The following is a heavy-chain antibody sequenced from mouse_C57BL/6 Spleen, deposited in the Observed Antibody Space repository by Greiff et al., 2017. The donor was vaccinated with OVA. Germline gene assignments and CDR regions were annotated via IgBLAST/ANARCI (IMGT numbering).Heavy chain of an antibody. CDR1: GYTFTGYW. CDR3: ALMGGNYVGDAMDY. Sequence: VQLQQSGAELMKPGASVKLSCKATGYTFTGYWIEWVKQRPGHGLEWIGEILPGSGSPNYNETFKGKATFTADTSSNTAYMQLSSLTTEDSAIYYCALMGGNYVGDAMDYWGQGTSVTVSS. J-gene: IGHJ4*01. CDR2: ILPGSGSP. D-gene: IGHD2-1*01. V-gene: IGHV1-9*01.